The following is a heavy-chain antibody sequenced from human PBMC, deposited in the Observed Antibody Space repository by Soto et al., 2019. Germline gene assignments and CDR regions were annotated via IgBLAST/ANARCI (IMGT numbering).Heavy chain of an antibody. V-gene: IGHV3-30*18. CDR1: GFTFSNYG. CDR2: ISYDGGNK. CDR3: AKEQQITVFEVVIPSVDAFDI. J-gene: IGHJ3*02. D-gene: IGHD3-3*01. Sequence: QVQLVESGGGVVQPGRSLRLSCAASGFTFSNYGMHWVRQAPGKGLEWVAFISYDGGNKYYADSVKGRFTISRDNSKNTLDLPMNSLKAEDTAVYYCAKEQQITVFEVVIPSVDAFDIWGKGTMVTVSS.